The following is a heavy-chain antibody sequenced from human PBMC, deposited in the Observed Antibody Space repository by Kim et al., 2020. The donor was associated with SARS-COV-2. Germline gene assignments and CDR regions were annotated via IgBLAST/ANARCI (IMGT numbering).Heavy chain of an antibody. CDR1: GGSFSGYY. J-gene: IGHJ4*02. D-gene: IGHD7-27*01. CDR3: ARGGNWGWGGY. V-gene: IGHV4-34*01. Sequence: SETLSLTCAVYGGSFSGYYWSWIRQPPGKGLEWIGEINHSGSTNYNPSLKSRVTISVDTSKNQFSLKLSSVTAADTAVYYCARGGNWGWGGYWGQGTLVTVSS. CDR2: INHSGST.